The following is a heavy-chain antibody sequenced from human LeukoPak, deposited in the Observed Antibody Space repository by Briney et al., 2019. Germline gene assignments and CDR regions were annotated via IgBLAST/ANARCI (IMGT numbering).Heavy chain of an antibody. J-gene: IGHJ6*02. CDR3: ARGPADFFWSGYYPTYYGMDV. CDR2: INHSGST. CDR1: GGSFSGYY. V-gene: IGHV4-34*01. Sequence: PSETLSLTCAVYGGSFSGYYWSWIRQPPGKGLEWIGEINHSGSTNYNPSLKSRVTISVDTSKNQFSLKLSSVTAADTAVYYCARGPADFFWSGYYPTYYGMDVWGQGTTVTVSS. D-gene: IGHD3-3*01.